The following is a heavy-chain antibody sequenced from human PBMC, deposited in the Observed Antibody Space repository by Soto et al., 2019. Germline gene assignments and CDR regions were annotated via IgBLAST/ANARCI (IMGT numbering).Heavy chain of an antibody. CDR1: GYAFTNND. Sequence: ASVKVSCKASGYAFTNNDVSWVRQATGQGLEWMGWMNPGSGDTGYAQKFQGRVTMTRDISIATAYMELNSLTSEDTAIYYCARMESFGSLNWFDPWGQGTLVTVS. CDR2: MNPGSGDT. V-gene: IGHV1-8*02. CDR3: ARMESFGSLNWFDP. D-gene: IGHD5-18*01. J-gene: IGHJ5*02.